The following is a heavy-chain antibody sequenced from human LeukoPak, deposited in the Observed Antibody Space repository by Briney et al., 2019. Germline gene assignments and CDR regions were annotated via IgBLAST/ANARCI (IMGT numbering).Heavy chain of an antibody. J-gene: IGHJ4*02. CDR1: GFTFSDYY. CDR2: ISSSGSTI. D-gene: IGHD3-10*01. V-gene: IGHV3-11*01. Sequence: GGSLRLSGAASGFTFSDYYMGWIRQAPGKGLEWVSYISSSGSTIYYADSVKGRFTISRDNAKNSLYLQMNSLRAEDTAVYYCARERAMVRGVLLFWGQGTLVTVSS. CDR3: ARERAMVRGVLLF.